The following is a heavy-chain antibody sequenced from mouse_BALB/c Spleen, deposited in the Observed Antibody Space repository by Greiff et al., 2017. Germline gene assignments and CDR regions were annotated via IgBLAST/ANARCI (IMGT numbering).Heavy chain of an antibody. Sequence: EVQVVESGGGLVKPGGSLKLSCAASGFTFSSYAMSWVRQTPEKRLEWVATISSGGSYTYYPDSVKGRFTISRDNAKNTLYLQMSSLRSEDTAMYYCAREGYYYLDYWGQGTTLTVSS. CDR3: AREGYYYLDY. D-gene: IGHD2-3*01. CDR2: ISSGGSYT. J-gene: IGHJ2*01. V-gene: IGHV5-9-3*01. CDR1: GFTFSSYA.